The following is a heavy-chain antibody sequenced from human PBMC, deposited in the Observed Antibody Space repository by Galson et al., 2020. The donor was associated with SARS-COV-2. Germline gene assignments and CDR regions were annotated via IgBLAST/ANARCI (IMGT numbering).Heavy chain of an antibody. CDR2: ISYDGSNK. Sequence: GGSLRLSCAASGFIFSSYAMHWVRQAPGKGLEWVAVISYDGSNKYYADSVKGRFTISRDNSKSTVYLQMNTLRAEDTAVYYCARDKNLRVLLWFGELDYWGQGTLVTVSS. V-gene: IGHV3-30*04. CDR1: GFIFSSYA. CDR3: ARDKNLRVLLWFGELDY. D-gene: IGHD3-10*01. J-gene: IGHJ4*02.